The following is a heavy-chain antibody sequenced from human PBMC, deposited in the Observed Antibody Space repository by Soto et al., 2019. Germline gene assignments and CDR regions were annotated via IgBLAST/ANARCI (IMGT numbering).Heavy chain of an antibody. Sequence: EVQLLDSGGGLVQPGGSLRLSCAASGFTFSSYAMSWVRQAPGKGLGWVSAISGSGANTYYADSVKGRFTISRDNSKNTLYLQMNSLRAEDSAMYYCVRERSGYSCADSWGQGTLVTVSS. CDR1: GFTFSSYA. D-gene: IGHD5-18*01. CDR2: ISGSGANT. J-gene: IGHJ4*02. V-gene: IGHV3-23*01. CDR3: VRERSGYSCADS.